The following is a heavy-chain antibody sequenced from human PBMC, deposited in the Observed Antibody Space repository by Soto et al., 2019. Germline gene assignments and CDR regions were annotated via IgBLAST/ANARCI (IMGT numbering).Heavy chain of an antibody. CDR1: GGSFSGYY. CDR2: INHRGST. J-gene: IGHJ6*02. V-gene: IGHV4-34*01. D-gene: IGHD2-21*01. CDR3: ARGGTADYSGGGMDV. Sequence: QVQLQQWGAGLLKPSETLSLTCAVYGGSFSGYYWSWIRQPPGKGLEWIGEINHRGSTNYNPSLKRRVTISVDTSKTQCSLKRSSVTAADTAVYYCARGGTADYSGGGMDVWGQGTTVTVSS.